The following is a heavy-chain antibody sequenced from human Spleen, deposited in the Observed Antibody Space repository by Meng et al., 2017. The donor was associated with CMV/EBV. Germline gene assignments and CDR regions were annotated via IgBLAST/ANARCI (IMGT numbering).Heavy chain of an antibody. CDR1: GFTFRFYW. CDR2: INSDGTIT. CDR3: GRGASYRTSSVDY. Sequence: AASGFTFRFYWMHWVRQAPGKGLVWVSRINSDGTITTYADSVKGRFTISRDNAKNTLFLQVNSLTTEDTAVYYCGRGASYRTSSVDYWGQGTLVTVSS. J-gene: IGHJ4*02. V-gene: IGHV3-74*01. D-gene: IGHD6-6*01.